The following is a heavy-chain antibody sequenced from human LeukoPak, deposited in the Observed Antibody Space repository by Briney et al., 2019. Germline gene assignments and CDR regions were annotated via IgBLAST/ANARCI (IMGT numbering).Heavy chain of an antibody. CDR1: GYTVTEIS. V-gene: IGHV1-24*01. D-gene: IGHD3-3*01. Sequence: GVSVKVSCKVSGYTVTEISIHWVRQSPGKGLEWMGGLDGENDQKVYAQQFQDRVTMSEDTSTDTAYMELSNLQSEDTAVYFCADFYTTSGFFYWGQGTLVTVSS. CDR3: ADFYTTSGFFY. CDR2: LDGENDQK. J-gene: IGHJ4*02.